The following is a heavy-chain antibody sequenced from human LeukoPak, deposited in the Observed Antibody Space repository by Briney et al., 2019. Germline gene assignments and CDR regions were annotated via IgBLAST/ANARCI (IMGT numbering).Heavy chain of an antibody. D-gene: IGHD2-15*01. CDR3: ARLGLESPVAAAI. CDR2: MNPNTGNI. CDR1: GYTFTNYE. V-gene: IGHV1-8*03. Sequence: ASVKVSCKASGYTFTNYEINWVRQATGQGLEWMGWMNPNTGNIGSAQKFQGRVTITRSTSISTAYMELSSLRSEDTAVYYCARLGLESPVAAAIWGQGTLVTVSS. J-gene: IGHJ4*02.